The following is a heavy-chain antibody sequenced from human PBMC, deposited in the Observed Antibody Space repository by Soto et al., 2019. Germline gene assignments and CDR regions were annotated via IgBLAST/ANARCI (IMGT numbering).Heavy chain of an antibody. CDR1: GGSIVGYG. D-gene: IGHD5-18*01. CDR3: ARVQGSYEYYCYYSGMDV. Sequence: SETLCLTWTVAGGSIVGYGWSWIRQPPGKGLEWIGYIYYSGSTNYNPSLKSRVTISVDTSKNQFSLKLSSVTAADTAVYYCARVQGSYEYYCYYSGMDVWGQRTTVTVSS. J-gene: IGHJ6*02. V-gene: IGHV4-59*01. CDR2: IYYSGST.